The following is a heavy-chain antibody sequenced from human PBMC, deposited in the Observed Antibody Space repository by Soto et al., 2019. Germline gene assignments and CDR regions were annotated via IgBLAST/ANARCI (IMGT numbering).Heavy chain of an antibody. J-gene: IGHJ3*02. CDR1: GFTFSSYG. CDR3: ARGGDYDAFDI. CDR2: IWYDGSNK. D-gene: IGHD3-16*01. V-gene: IGHV3-33*01. Sequence: QVQLVESGGGVVQPGRSLRLSCAASGFTFSSYGMHWVRQAPGKGLEWVAVIWYDGSNKYYADSVKGRFTISRDNSKKTLYLQMNSLRAEDTAVYYGARGGDYDAFDIWGQGTMVTVSS.